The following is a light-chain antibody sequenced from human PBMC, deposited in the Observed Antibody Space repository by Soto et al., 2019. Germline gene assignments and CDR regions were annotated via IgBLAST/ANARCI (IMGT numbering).Light chain of an antibody. Sequence: EIVLTQSPVTLSLSPGERATLSCRASQSVSSYLAWYQQKPGQAPRLLIYDASNRATGIPARFSGSGSGTDFTLTISSLEPEDFAVYYCQHRSSWPAFGQGTKLEIK. CDR1: QSVSSY. CDR2: DAS. CDR3: QHRSSWPA. V-gene: IGKV3-11*01. J-gene: IGKJ2*01.